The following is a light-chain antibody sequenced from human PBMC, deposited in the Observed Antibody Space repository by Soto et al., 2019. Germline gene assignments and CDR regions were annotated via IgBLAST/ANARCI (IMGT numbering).Light chain of an antibody. V-gene: IGLV2-14*01. CDR3: LSYGGSNNYV. J-gene: IGLJ1*01. CDR2: EVD. Sequence: QSALTQPASVSGSPGQSITISCSGTRSDVGGYNYVSWYQQHPGKAPKLIIYEVDYRPSGISNRFPGSKSGNTASLTVSGLQADDEADYYCLSYGGSNNYVFGTGTKVTVL. CDR1: RSDVGGYNY.